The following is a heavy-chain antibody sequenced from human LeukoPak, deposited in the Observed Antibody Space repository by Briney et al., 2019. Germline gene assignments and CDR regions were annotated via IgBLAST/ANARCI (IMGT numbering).Heavy chain of an antibody. D-gene: IGHD6-19*01. CDR3: ARAPTHYSSGWHGPFDY. CDR1: GYTFTGYY. J-gene: IGHJ4*02. V-gene: IGHV1-2*02. Sequence: ASVKVSCKASGYTFTGYYMHWVRQAPGQGLEWMEWINPNSGGTNYAQKFQGRVTMTRDASISTAYMELSRLRSDNTAVYHCARAPTHYSSGWHGPFDYWAQGTLVTVSS. CDR2: INPNSGGT.